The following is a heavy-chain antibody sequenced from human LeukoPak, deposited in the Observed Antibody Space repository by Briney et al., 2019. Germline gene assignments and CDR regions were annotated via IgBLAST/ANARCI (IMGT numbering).Heavy chain of an antibody. D-gene: IGHD6-19*01. CDR2: IYSGGST. J-gene: IGHJ4*02. CDR1: GFTFSSNY. V-gene: IGHV3-53*01. CDR3: AREGTSSGWYPFDY. Sequence: GGSLRLSCAASGFTFSSNYMSWVRQAPGKGLEWVSVIYSGGSTYYSDSVTGRFTISRDNSKNTLYLQMNSLRAEETAVYYCAREGTSSGWYPFDYWGQGTLVTVSS.